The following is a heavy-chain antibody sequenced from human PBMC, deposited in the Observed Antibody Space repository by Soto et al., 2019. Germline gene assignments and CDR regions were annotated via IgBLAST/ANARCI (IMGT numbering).Heavy chain of an antibody. D-gene: IGHD2-2*01. J-gene: IGHJ4*02. CDR1: GYSFMKYC. CDR3: AREASVLIPAAQPSRFDS. CDR2: ISPYSGYT. Sequence: ASVNVSCKGFGYSFMKYCINWGRRGPGQGLEWVGWISPYSGYTHSAQKFHGRLTLTTDTAASTAYMELRILRSADTALYYCAREASVLIPAAQPSRFDSWGQGTLVTVSS. V-gene: IGHV1-18*01.